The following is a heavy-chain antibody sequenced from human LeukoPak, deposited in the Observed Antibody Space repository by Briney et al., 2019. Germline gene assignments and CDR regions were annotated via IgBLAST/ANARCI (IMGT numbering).Heavy chain of an antibody. D-gene: IGHD2-2*01. V-gene: IGHV1-69*06. CDR1: GGTFSSYA. CDR3: ASGTTDIVVVPATPRNYYFDY. CDR2: IIPIFGTA. Sequence: ASVKVSCEASGGTFSSYAISWVRQAPGQGLEWMGGIIPIFGTANYAQKFQGRVTITADKSTSTAYMDLSSLRSEDTAVYYCASGTTDIVVVPATPRNYYFDYWGQGTLVTVSS. J-gene: IGHJ4*02.